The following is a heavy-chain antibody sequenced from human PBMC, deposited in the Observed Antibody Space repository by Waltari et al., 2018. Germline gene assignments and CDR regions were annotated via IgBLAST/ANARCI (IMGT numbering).Heavy chain of an antibody. Sequence: EVQLVQSGAEVKKPGESLKISCKGSGYSFTSYWIGWVRQMPGKGLEWMGIIYPGDSDTRYRPAVQGQVTIAANKSISTAYLQWGSLKASDTAMYYCARHYGSGSETIDYWGQGTLVTVSS. D-gene: IGHD3-10*01. V-gene: IGHV5-51*01. CDR2: IYPGDSDT. J-gene: IGHJ4*02. CDR3: ARHYGSGSETIDY. CDR1: GYSFTSYW.